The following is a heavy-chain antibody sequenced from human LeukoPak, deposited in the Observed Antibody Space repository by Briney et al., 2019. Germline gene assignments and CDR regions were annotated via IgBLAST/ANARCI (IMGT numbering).Heavy chain of an antibody. CDR1: GGSISSSSYY. J-gene: IGHJ6*02. CDR3: ARRGKVYYYGMDV. Sequence: PSETLSLTCTVSGGSISSSSYYWGWLRQPPGKGLEWIGSIYYSGSTYYNPSLKSRVTISVDTSKNQFSLKLSSVTAADTAVYYCARRGKVYYYGMDVWGQGTTVTVSS. CDR2: IYYSGST. V-gene: IGHV4-39*01.